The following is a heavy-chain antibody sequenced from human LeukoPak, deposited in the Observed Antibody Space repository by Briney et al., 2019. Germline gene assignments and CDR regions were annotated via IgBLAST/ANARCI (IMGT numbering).Heavy chain of an antibody. CDR1: GGSISSYY. D-gene: IGHD6-13*01. J-gene: IGHJ4*02. V-gene: IGHV4-4*07. Sequence: SSETLSLTCTVSGGSISSYYWSWIRQPAGKGLEWIGRIYTSGSTNYNPSLKSRVTMSVDTSKNQFSLKLSSVTAADTAVYYCARANNVAAAGSFDYWGQGTLVTVSS. CDR2: IYTSGST. CDR3: ARANNVAAAGSFDY.